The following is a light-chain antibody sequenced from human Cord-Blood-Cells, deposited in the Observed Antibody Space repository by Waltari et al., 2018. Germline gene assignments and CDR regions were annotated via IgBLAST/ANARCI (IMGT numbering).Light chain of an antibody. CDR2: GNS. Sequence: QSVLTQPPSVSGAPGQRVPISCTGSSSNIGAGYDVNWYQQLPGTAPKLLIYGNSNRPSGVPDRFSGSKSGTSASLAITGLQAEDEADYYCQSYDSSLREVFGGGTKLTVL. J-gene: IGLJ2*01. CDR3: QSYDSSLREV. V-gene: IGLV1-40*01. CDR1: SSNIGAGYD.